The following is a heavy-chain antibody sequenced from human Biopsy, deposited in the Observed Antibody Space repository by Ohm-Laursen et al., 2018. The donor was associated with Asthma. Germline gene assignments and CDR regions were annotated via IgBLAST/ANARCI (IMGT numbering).Heavy chain of an antibody. CDR2: INSVFGTT. J-gene: IGHJ4*02. V-gene: IGHV1-69*13. CDR3: ARKAGSCISRTCYSLDF. D-gene: IGHD2-2*01. CDR1: GGTFNTYV. Sequence: SVKVSCKSLGGTFNTYVIGWVRQAPGQGLEWMGGINSVFGTTTYPQKFQDRVTITADDSASTVYMELSSLRSEDPAVYYCARKAGSCISRTCYSLDFWGQGTLVTVSS.